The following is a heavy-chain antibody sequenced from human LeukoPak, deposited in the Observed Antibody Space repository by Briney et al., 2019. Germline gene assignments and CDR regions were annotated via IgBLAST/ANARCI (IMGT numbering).Heavy chain of an antibody. CDR1: GGSISSSSYY. Sequence: SETLSLTCTVSGGSISSSSYYWGWIRQPPGKGLEWIGSIHYSGSTYYNPSLKSRVTISVDTSKNQFSLKLSSVTAADTAVYYCARHILRFLEWLFPPDAFDIWGQGTMVTVSS. CDR2: IHYSGST. V-gene: IGHV4-39*01. D-gene: IGHD3-3*01. CDR3: ARHILRFLEWLFPPDAFDI. J-gene: IGHJ3*02.